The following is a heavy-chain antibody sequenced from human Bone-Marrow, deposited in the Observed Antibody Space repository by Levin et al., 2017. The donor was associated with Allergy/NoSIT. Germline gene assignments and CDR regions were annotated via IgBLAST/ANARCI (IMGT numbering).Heavy chain of an antibody. Sequence: GESLKISCAASGFTFSNCWMSWVRQAPGKGLEWVANIKQDGSEKYFVDSVKGRFTISRDNAKNSLYLQMNSLRAEDTAVYYCARDYSAIAAAGTFDFWGQGTLVTVSS. CDR2: IKQDGSEK. J-gene: IGHJ4*02. CDR1: GFTFSNCW. V-gene: IGHV3-7*04. CDR3: ARDYSAIAAAGTFDF. D-gene: IGHD6-13*01.